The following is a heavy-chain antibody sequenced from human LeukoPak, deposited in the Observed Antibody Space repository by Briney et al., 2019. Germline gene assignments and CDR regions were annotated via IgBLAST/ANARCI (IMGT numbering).Heavy chain of an antibody. CDR2: ISGSSSYI. V-gene: IGHV3-21*01. Sequence: PGGSLRLSCAASGFTFSSYSMNWVRQAPGEGLEWVSSISGSSSYIYYADSVKGRFTISRDNAKNSLYLQMNSLRAEDTAVYYCARDPGGGDYWGQGTLVTVSS. CDR3: ARDPGGGDY. CDR1: GFTFSSYS. J-gene: IGHJ4*02. D-gene: IGHD2-15*01.